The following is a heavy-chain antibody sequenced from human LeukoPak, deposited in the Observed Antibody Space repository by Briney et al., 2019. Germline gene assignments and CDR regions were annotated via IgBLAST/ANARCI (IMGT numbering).Heavy chain of an antibody. V-gene: IGHV5-51*01. J-gene: IGHJ4*02. CDR1: GYSFTNYW. Sequence: GESLKISCKGSGYSFTNYWIGWVRQMPGKGLEWMGIIYPGDFATTYSPSFQGQITISADKSISTAYLQWSSLKASDTAIYYCALHPAQGSGSLDYWGQGTLVTVSS. CDR2: IYPGDFAT. CDR3: ALHPAQGSGSLDY. D-gene: IGHD3-10*01.